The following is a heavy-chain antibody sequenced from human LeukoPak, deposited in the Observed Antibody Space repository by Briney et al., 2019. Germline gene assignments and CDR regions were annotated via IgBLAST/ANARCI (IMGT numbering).Heavy chain of an antibody. CDR3: ARQAGYCTNGVCYTPASFDY. Sequence: GASVKVSCKASGYTFTSYGISWVRQAPGQGLEWMGWISAYNGNTNYAQKLQGRVTMTTDTSTSTAYMELRSLRSDDTAVYYCARQAGYCTNGVCYTPASFDYWGQGTLVTVSS. D-gene: IGHD2-8*01. CDR2: ISAYNGNT. J-gene: IGHJ4*02. CDR1: GYTFTSYG. V-gene: IGHV1-18*04.